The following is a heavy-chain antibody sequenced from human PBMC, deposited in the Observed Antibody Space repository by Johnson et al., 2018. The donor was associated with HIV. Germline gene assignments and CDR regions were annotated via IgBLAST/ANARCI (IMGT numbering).Heavy chain of an antibody. V-gene: IGHV3-30*02. J-gene: IGHJ3*02. CDR1: GFTFSDYG. Sequence: QVQLVESGGVVVQPGGSLRLSCAASGFTFSDYGMHWVRQAPGKGLEWVAFIRYDGSNKYYADSVKGRFTISRDNSKNTLYLQMNSLRAEDTAVYYCAKDGYSGYDDAFDIWGQGTMVTVSS. D-gene: IGHD5-12*01. CDR2: IRYDGSNK. CDR3: AKDGYSGYDDAFDI.